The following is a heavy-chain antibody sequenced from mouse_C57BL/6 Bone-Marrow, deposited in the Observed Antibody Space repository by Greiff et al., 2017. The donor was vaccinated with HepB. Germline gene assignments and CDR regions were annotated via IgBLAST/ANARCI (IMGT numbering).Heavy chain of an antibody. CDR3: ARRITTAHWYFDV. J-gene: IGHJ1*03. V-gene: IGHV1-52*01. D-gene: IGHD1-1*01. CDR2: IDPSDSET. Sequence: QVQLQQPGAELVRPGSSVKLSCKASGYTFTSYWMHWVKQRPIQGLEWIGNIDPSDSETHYNQKFKDKATLTVDKSSSTAYMQLSSLTSEDSAVYYCARRITTAHWYFDVWGTVTTVTVSS. CDR1: GYTFTSYW.